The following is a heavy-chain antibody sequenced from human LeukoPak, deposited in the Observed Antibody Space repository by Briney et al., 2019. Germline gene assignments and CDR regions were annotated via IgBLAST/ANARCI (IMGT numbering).Heavy chain of an antibody. D-gene: IGHD5-18*01. CDR3: ARQSAYSNGFDY. V-gene: IGHV4-4*02. Sequence: PSETLSLTCAVSGGSISSSNWWTWVRQPPGKGLEWIGEIYDSGSTNYNPSLKSRVTISVDKSKNQFSLQLNSVTAADTAVYYCARQSAYSNGFDYWGQGTLVTVSS. CDR1: GGSISSSNW. CDR2: IYDSGST. J-gene: IGHJ4*02.